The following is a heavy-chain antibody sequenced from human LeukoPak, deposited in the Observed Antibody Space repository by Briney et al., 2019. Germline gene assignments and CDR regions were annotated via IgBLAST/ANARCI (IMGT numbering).Heavy chain of an antibody. CDR1: GVPISSSLYY. CDR3: AGGYVDAFDI. D-gene: IGHD1-1*01. CDR2: IYTSGST. V-gene: IGHV4-61*02. Sequence: SETLSLTCTVSGVPISSSLYYWGWIRQPAGKGLEWIGRIYTSGSTNYNPSLKSRVTMSVDTSKNQFSLKLSSVTAADTAVYYCAGGYVDAFDIWGQGTMVTVSS. J-gene: IGHJ3*02.